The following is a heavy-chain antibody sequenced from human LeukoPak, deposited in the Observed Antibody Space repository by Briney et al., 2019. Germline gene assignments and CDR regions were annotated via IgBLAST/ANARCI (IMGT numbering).Heavy chain of an antibody. CDR3: VRCRGTTVLTRFDN. J-gene: IGHJ4*02. Sequence: PSETLSLTCTVSGGSINNYYWSWIRQPAGKGLEWIGRIYSSGSTNYNSSLKSRVTMSVDTSKNQFSVNLTSVTAADTAVYYCVRCRGTTVLTRFDNWGQGTLVTVSS. V-gene: IGHV4-4*07. CDR2: IYSSGST. D-gene: IGHD1-1*01. CDR1: GGSINNYY.